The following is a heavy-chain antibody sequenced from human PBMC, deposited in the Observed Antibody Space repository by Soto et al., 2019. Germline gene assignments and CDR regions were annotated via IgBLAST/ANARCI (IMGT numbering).Heavy chain of an antibody. Sequence: EVQLMESGGGLVKPGGSLTLSCAASRFAFRSYNMNWVRQAPGKGLEWVASISSGSSNIYYADSVKGRFTISRDNAKNSLFLQMDSLRAEDSAVYYCASATVVAATFDFWGQGTLVTVSS. J-gene: IGHJ4*02. V-gene: IGHV3-21*01. D-gene: IGHD2-15*01. CDR2: ISSGSSNI. CDR1: RFAFRSYN. CDR3: ASATVVAATFDF.